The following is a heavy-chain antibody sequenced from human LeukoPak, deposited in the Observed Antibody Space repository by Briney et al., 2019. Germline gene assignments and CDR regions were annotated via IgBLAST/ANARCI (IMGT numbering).Heavy chain of an antibody. Sequence: GESLKISCKGSGYNFTTYWVGWVRQMPGKGLEWMGIIYPGDFDTRYSLSFQGQVTFSADKSISTAYLQWSSLKASDTAMYYCARNHDFDIWGQGTMVTVSS. CDR2: IYPGDFDT. CDR3: ARNHDFDI. J-gene: IGHJ3*02. V-gene: IGHV5-51*01. CDR1: GYNFTTYW.